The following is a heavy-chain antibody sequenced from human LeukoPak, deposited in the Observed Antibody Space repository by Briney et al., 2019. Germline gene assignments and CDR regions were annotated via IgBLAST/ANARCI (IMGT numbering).Heavy chain of an antibody. CDR1: GFTFSSYG. CDR3: ARGHNCDH. CDR2: ISNTALTK. Sequence: GGSLRLSCAASGFTFSSYGMNWVRQAPGKGLEWISYISNTALTKFYADSVKGRFTISRDNAKSSLYLQLHNLTVGDTAVYYCARGHNCDHWGQGTLVTVSS. V-gene: IGHV3-48*01. J-gene: IGHJ4*02.